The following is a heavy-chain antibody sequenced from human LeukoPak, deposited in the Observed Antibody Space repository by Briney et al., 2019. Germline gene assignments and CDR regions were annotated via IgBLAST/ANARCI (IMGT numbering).Heavy chain of an antibody. CDR2: ISAYNGNT. D-gene: IGHD6-19*01. J-gene: IGHJ4*02. CDR3: ARDLKRGYSSGRYSWGTGSSNDY. Sequence: VAPVKVSCKASGYTFTSYGISRVRQAPGQGLEWMGWISAYNGNTNYAQKLQGRVTMTTDTSTSTAYMELRSLRSDDTAVYYCARDLKRGYSSGRYSWGTGSSNDYWGQGTLVTVSS. CDR1: GYTFTSYG. V-gene: IGHV1-18*01.